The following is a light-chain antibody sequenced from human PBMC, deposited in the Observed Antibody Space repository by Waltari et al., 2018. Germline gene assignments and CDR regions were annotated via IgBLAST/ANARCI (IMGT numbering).Light chain of an antibody. CDR3: QQYASYWYT. CDR1: RSITTW. CDR2: TAS. Sequence: DIQMTQSPSTLSASIGDRVTITCRASRSITTWLAWYQQKQGKAPKLLIHTASRLESGVPSRFSGSGSGTDFTLTISSLQPDDFATYYCQQYASYWYTFGQGTKL. J-gene: IGKJ2*01. V-gene: IGKV1-5*03.